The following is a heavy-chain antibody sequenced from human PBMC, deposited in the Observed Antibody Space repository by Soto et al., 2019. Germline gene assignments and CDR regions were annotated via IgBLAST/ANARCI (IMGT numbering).Heavy chain of an antibody. J-gene: IGHJ4*02. CDR1: GGSLSSGNYF. Sequence: PSETLSLTCTVSGGSLSSGNYFWNWIRQHPGKGLEWIGYISYSGSTYYNPSLKSRLTITKDTSKNQVVLTMTNMDPVDTATYYCAHSVVAGLGYYFDYWGQGTLVTVSS. CDR2: ISYSGST. V-gene: IGHV4-61*01. D-gene: IGHD6-19*01. CDR3: AHSVVAGLGYYFDY.